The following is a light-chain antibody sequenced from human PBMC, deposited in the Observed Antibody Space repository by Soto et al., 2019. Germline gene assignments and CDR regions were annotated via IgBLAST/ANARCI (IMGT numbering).Light chain of an antibody. V-gene: IGKV1-5*03. CDR3: QNSWT. CDR2: KSS. CDR1: QSISSW. Sequence: DIQMTQSTSTLSASVGDRVTITCRASQSISSWLAWYQQKPGKAPKLLIYKSSSLESGVPSRFRGSGSGTDFTLTIRTLQSDDFATYHCQNSWTFGQGTKLEIK. J-gene: IGKJ2*01.